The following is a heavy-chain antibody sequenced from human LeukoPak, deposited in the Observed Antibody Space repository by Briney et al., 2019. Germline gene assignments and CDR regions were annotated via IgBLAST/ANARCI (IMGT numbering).Heavy chain of an antibody. CDR2: IYYSGST. J-gene: IGHJ5*02. CDR1: GVSISSSSYY. CDR3: ARFGTPNDDFWSENYPRDWFDP. D-gene: IGHD3-3*01. V-gene: IGHV4-61*05. Sequence: PSETLSLTCTVSGVSISSSSYYWGWIRQPPGKGLEWIGYIYYSGSTNYNPSLKSRVTISVDTSKNQFSLKLSSVTAADTAVYYCARFGTPNDDFWSENYPRDWFDPWGQGTLVTVSS.